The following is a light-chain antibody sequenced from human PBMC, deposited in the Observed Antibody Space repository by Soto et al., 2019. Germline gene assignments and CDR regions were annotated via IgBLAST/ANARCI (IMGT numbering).Light chain of an antibody. V-gene: IGKV1-39*01. CDR3: QHSYSSPT. J-gene: IGKJ2*01. CDR2: ATS. CDR1: QNIFTY. Sequence: DIQVTQSPSSLSASVGDRVTITCRASQNIFTYLNWYQQRPGQAPNLLIYATSNLQSGVPSRFSGSGSGTDFTLIISSLQPEDFATYYCQHSYSSPTFGQGTMVEIK.